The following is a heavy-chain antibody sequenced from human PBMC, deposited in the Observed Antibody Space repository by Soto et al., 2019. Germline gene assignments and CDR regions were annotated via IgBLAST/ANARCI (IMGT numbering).Heavy chain of an antibody. J-gene: IGHJ4*02. Sequence: GGSLRLSCAASGFTFSNYAISWVRQAPGKGLEWVSIISGSGDTSYYADSVKGRFTISRDNSRNTLYLQLNSLRAEDSAKYYCAKEGTSGLYYFDYWGPGTRSPSPQ. D-gene: IGHD6-19*01. CDR2: ISGSGDTS. CDR3: AKEGTSGLYYFDY. V-gene: IGHV3-23*01. CDR1: GFTFSNYA.